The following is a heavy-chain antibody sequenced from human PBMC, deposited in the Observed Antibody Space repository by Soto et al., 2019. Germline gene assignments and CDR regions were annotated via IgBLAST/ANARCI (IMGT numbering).Heavy chain of an antibody. D-gene: IGHD2-15*01. Sequence: QVQLQESGPGLVKPSETLSLTCTVSGGSVSSGSYYWSWIRQPPGKGLEWIGYIYYSGSTNYNPSLKSRVTISVDTSTNQFSLKLSSVTAADTAVYYCARGIGYCSGGSCYAAGGYYYYYGMDVWGQGTTVTVSS. CDR1: GGSVSSGSYY. J-gene: IGHJ6*02. V-gene: IGHV4-61*01. CDR3: ARGIGYCSGGSCYAAGGYYYYYGMDV. CDR2: IYYSGST.